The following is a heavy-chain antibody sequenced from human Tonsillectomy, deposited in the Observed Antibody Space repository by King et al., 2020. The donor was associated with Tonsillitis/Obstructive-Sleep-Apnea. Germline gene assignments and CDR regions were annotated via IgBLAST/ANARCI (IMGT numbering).Heavy chain of an antibody. CDR1: GFTFSSYG. Sequence: VQLVESGGGVVQPGRSLRLSCAASGFTFSSYGMHWVRQAPGKGLEWVAVIWYDGSNKYYADSGEGRFTISRDNSKNTLYLQLNSLRDEDTAAYYCARDHYDSSGYYIDYWGQGTLVTVSS. CDR2: IWYDGSNK. J-gene: IGHJ4*02. CDR3: ARDHYDSSGYYIDY. V-gene: IGHV3-33*01. D-gene: IGHD3-22*01.